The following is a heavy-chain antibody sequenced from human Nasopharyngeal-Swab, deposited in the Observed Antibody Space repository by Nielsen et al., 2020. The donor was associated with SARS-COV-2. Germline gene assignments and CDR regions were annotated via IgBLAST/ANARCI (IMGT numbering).Heavy chain of an antibody. J-gene: IGHJ6*02. Sequence: WVRQAPGQGLEWMGGIIPIFGTANYAQKFQGRVTITADGSTSTAYMELSSLRSEDTAVYYCARVGVVAVAGSGYYGMDVWGQGTTVTVSS. CDR3: ARVGVVAVAGSGYYGMDV. V-gene: IGHV1-69*01. D-gene: IGHD2-15*01. CDR2: IIPIFGTA.